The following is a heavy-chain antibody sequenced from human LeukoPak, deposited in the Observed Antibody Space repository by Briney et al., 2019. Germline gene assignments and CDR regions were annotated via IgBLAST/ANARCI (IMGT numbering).Heavy chain of an antibody. D-gene: IGHD1-26*01. CDR1: GXSISSYY. J-gene: IGHJ4*02. CDR3: ARGPGSGTYWAFDY. CDR2: VYYSGST. Sequence: SETLSLTCTVSGXSISSYYWSWIRQPPGKGLEWIGYVYYSGSTSYNPSLKSRVTISVDTSKNQFSLKLSSVTAADAAVYYCARGPGSGTYWAFDYWGQGTLVTASS. V-gene: IGHV4-59*01.